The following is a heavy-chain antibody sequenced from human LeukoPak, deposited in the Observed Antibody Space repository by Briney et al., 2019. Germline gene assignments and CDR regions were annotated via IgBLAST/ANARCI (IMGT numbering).Heavy chain of an antibody. CDR3: ARLAPQEGGATQNYHLDH. D-gene: IGHD1-26*01. V-gene: IGHV4-59*01. CDR1: GGSISNYY. CDR2: IYSSGST. Sequence: SETLSLTCTVSGGSISNYYWSWIRQPPGKGLEWIGYIYSSGSTNYNPSLKSRVTISVDTSKIQFSLKLSSVPAADTAVYYCARLAPQEGGATQNYHLDHWGQGTLVTVSS. J-gene: IGHJ4*02.